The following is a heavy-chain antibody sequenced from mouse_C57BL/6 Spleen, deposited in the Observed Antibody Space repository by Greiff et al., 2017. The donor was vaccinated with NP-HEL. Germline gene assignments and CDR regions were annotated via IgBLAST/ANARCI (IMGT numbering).Heavy chain of an antibody. CDR2: INPYNGDT. Sequence: EVQLQQSGPELVKPGDSVKISCKASGYSFTGYFMKWVMQSHGKSLEWIGRINPYNGDTFYNQKFKGKATLTVDKTSSTAHMELRNLTSEDTAVYYCASTTVVHFDYWGQGTTLTVSS. J-gene: IGHJ2*01. D-gene: IGHD1-1*01. CDR3: ASTTVVHFDY. V-gene: IGHV1-20*01. CDR1: GYSFTGYF.